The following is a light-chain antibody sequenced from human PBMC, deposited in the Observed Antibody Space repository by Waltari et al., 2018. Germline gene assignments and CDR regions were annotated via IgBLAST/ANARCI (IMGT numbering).Light chain of an antibody. Sequence: QSALTQPPSASGSPGQSVTISCTGTSSDVGNFNYVPWYQQHPGKAPNLMIYEVSKRPSGVPDRFSGSKSGNTASLTVSGLQAEDEADYYCSSYAGSNNWVFGGGTKLTVL. V-gene: IGLV2-8*01. CDR1: SSDVGNFNY. CDR3: SSYAGSNNWV. J-gene: IGLJ3*02. CDR2: EVS.